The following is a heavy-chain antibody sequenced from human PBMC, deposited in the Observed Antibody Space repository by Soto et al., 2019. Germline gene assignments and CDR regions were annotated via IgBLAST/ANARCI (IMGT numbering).Heavy chain of an antibody. CDR2: IIPIFGTA. V-gene: IGHV1-69*13. J-gene: IGHJ6*02. Sequence: SVKVSCKASGGTFSSYAISWVRQAPGQGLEWMGGIIPIFGTAKYAQKFQGRVTITADESTSTAYMELSSLRAEDTAVYYCAKDGSVSAYYYYYGMDVWGQGTTVTVSS. CDR3: AKDGSVSAYYYYYGMDV. CDR1: GGTFSSYA.